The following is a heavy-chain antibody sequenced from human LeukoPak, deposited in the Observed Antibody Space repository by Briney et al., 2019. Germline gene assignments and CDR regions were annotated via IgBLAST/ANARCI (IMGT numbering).Heavy chain of an antibody. D-gene: IGHD4-17*01. J-gene: IGHJ4*02. CDR2: IHNSGST. CDR3: ARYGHEFES. CDR1: GYSINSGYY. Sequence: PSETLSLAXAVSGYSINSGYYWGWIRQPPGKGLECIGSIHNSGSTYYNPSLKSRVTISVDTSKNQFSLKLTSVTAADTAVYYCARYGHEFESWGLGTLVTVSS. V-gene: IGHV4-38-2*01.